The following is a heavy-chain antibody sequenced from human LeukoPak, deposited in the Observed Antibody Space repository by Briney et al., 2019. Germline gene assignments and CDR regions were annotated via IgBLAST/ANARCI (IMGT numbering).Heavy chain of an antibody. J-gene: IGHJ4*02. CDR1: GGSISSSSYY. CDR3: ARGEMATRPFDY. D-gene: IGHD5-24*01. V-gene: IGHV4-39*07. Sequence: SETLSLTCTVSGGSISSSSYYWGWIRQPPGKGLEWIGSIYYSGSTYYNPSLKSRVTISVDTSKNQFSLKLSSVTAADTAVYYCARGEMATRPFDYWGQGTLVTVSS. CDR2: IYYSGST.